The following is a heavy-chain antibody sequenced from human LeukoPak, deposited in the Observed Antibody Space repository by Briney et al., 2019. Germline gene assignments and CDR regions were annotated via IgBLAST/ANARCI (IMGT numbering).Heavy chain of an antibody. J-gene: IGHJ4*02. CDR3: ASIYLTPVTTDTDY. D-gene: IGHD4-17*01. Sequence: GGTLRLSCAASGFTFSSYSMNWVRQAPGKGREWVSSISSSSSYIYYADSVKGRFTISRDNAKNSLYLQMNSLRAEDTAVYYCASIYLTPVTTDTDYWGQGTLITVSS. V-gene: IGHV3-21*01. CDR2: ISSSSSYI. CDR1: GFTFSSYS.